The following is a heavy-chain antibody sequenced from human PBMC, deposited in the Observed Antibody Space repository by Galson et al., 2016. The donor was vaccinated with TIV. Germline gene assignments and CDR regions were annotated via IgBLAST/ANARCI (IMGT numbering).Heavy chain of an antibody. V-gene: IGHV4-59*01. J-gene: IGHJ4*02. CDR1: GGSMRDSY. CDR3: ARDIGGYDFDY. Sequence: LSLTCTVSGGSMRDSYWSWIRQTPGKGLEWIGYVYYTGGTKYNPSLKSRVTISVDTSKNQFSLRLSAVTAADTAMYYCARDIGGYDFDYWGQGTLVAVSS. D-gene: IGHD5-12*01. CDR2: VYYTGGT.